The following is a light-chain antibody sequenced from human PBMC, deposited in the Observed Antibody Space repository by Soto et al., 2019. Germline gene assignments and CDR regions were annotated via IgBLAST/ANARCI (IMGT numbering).Light chain of an antibody. V-gene: IGKV3-20*01. J-gene: IGKJ5*01. Sequence: EIVLTQSPGTLSLSPGERATLSCRASQSVSSSYLAWYQQKPGQAPRLLIYGASSRATGIQDRFSGSGSGTDFTLTISRLEPEDFVVDYCQLYGRSPLNFGQGTLLEIK. CDR3: QLYGRSPLN. CDR1: QSVSSSY. CDR2: GAS.